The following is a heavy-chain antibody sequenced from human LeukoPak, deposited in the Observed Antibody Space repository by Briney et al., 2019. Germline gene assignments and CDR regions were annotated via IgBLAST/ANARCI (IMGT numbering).Heavy chain of an antibody. CDR1: GFTFSSYA. CDR2: IAHHGSSK. V-gene: IGHV3-30*02. J-gene: IGHJ4*02. Sequence: PGGSLRLSCAASGFTFSSYAIHWVRQGPGKGLEWVAYIAHHGSSKYYADSVKGRFTISRDNSKRTLYLQMNSLRADDTAVYYCAKDGSWSCTDWGQGTLVTVSS. D-gene: IGHD2-8*02. CDR3: AKDGSWSCTD.